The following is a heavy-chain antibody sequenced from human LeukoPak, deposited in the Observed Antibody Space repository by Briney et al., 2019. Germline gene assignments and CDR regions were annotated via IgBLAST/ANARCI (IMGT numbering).Heavy chain of an antibody. Sequence: GGSLRLSCAASGFTFNTYAMSWVRQAPGKGLEWVSVISGDGGSTFYADSVKGRFTISRDNSKNTLYLQVNSLTAEDTAVYYCANGNGQRFSEWSHETYSDYWGQGTLVTVSS. CDR3: ANGNGQRFSEWSHETYSDY. CDR1: GFTFNTYA. D-gene: IGHD3-3*01. J-gene: IGHJ4*02. CDR2: ISGDGGST. V-gene: IGHV3-23*01.